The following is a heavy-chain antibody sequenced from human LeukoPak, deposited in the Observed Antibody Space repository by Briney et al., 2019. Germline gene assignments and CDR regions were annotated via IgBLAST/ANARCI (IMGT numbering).Heavy chain of an antibody. CDR2: IYSGGST. CDR3: ARDTSGYYDY. D-gene: IGHD3-22*01. J-gene: IGHJ4*02. V-gene: IGHV3-66*01. CDR1: GFTVKSIY. Sequence: GGSLRLSCEVSGFTVKSIYMSWVRQAPGKGLEWVSVIYSGGSTYYADSAKGRFTVSRDNSKNTLNLQMNSLRAEDTAVYYCARDTSGYYDYWGQGALVTVSS.